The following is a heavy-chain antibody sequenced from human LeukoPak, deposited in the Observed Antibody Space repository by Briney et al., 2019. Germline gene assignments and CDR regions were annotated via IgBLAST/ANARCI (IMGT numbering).Heavy chain of an antibody. CDR3: ARMGGYSGYATH. J-gene: IGHJ4*02. CDR1: GGSLSSYY. V-gene: IGHV4-59*08. CDR2: INSTGSA. D-gene: IGHD5-12*01. Sequence: PSETLSLTCTVSGGSLSSYYWSWIRQPPGKGLEWIGYINSTGSANYNPSLKSRVTLSVDTAKNQFSLKLNSVTAADTAVYYCARMGGYSGYATHWGQGTLVTVSS.